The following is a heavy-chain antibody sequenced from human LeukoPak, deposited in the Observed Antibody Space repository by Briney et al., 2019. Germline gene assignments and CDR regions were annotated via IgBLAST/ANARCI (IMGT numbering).Heavy chain of an antibody. Sequence: GGSLRLSCAASGFTFSSHDMFWVRQATGKGLEWVSAIGTGGDTYYADSVKGRFTISRENAKNSLYLQMNSLRAGDTAVYYCARGGNYYGPGSYPDAFDIWGQGTMVTVSS. CDR1: GFTFSSHD. V-gene: IGHV3-13*01. J-gene: IGHJ3*02. D-gene: IGHD3-10*01. CDR2: IGTGGDT. CDR3: ARGGNYYGPGSYPDAFDI.